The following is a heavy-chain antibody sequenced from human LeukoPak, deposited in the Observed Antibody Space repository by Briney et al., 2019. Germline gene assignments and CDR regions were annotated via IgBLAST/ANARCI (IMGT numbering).Heavy chain of an antibody. J-gene: IGHJ3*02. D-gene: IGHD2-21*01. V-gene: IGHV3-21*01. CDR3: ATSMAQDVDAFHI. CDR1: RFTFSTYS. CDR2: ISSRSTYI. Sequence: PGGSLRLSCAASRFTFSTYSMNWVRQAPGKGLDWVSSISSRSTYIYYADSVKGRFTISRDNAKNSLYLQMNNLRAEDTAMFYCATSMAQDVDAFHIWGQGTMVTVSS.